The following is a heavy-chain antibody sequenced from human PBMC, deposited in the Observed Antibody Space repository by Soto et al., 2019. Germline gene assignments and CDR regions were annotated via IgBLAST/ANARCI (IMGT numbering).Heavy chain of an antibody. D-gene: IGHD5-12*01. CDR2: ISGDGSVA. Sequence: GGSLRLSCAASGFTFSNHWIHWVRQAPGKGLVWVSRISGDGSVATYADSVKGRFTISRDNAKNTLYLQMNSLRAEDTAVYYWARAVANTRNGLDIWGQGKMVTV. J-gene: IGHJ3*02. CDR1: GFTFSNHW. V-gene: IGHV3-74*01. CDR3: ARAVANTRNGLDI.